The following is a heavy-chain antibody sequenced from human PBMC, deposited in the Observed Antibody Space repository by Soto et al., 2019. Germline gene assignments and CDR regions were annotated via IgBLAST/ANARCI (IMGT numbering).Heavy chain of an antibody. CDR2: IYYSGST. J-gene: IGHJ4*02. Sequence: SETLSLTCTVSGGSISSYYWSWIRQPPGKGLEWIGYIYYSGSTNYNPSLKSRVTISVDTSKNQFSLKLSSVTAADTAVYYCARFLFRTDYYGSGSYYNGDYFDYWGQGTLVTAPQ. CDR1: GGSISSYY. CDR3: ARFLFRTDYYGSGSYYNGDYFDY. V-gene: IGHV4-59*01. D-gene: IGHD3-10*01.